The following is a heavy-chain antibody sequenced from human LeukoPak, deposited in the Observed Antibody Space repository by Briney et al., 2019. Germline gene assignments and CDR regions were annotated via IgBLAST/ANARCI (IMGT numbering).Heavy chain of an antibody. D-gene: IGHD3-22*01. CDR1: GFTFSSYA. CDR2: ISGSGGST. V-gene: IGHV3-23*01. J-gene: IGHJ4*02. Sequence: SGGSLRLSCAASGFTFSSYAMSWVRQAPGKGLEWVSAISGSGGSTYYADSVKGRFTISRDNSKNTLYLQMNSLRAEDTAVYYCASDFRAHYYDSSGSFDYWGQGTLVTVSS. CDR3: ASDFRAHYYDSSGSFDY.